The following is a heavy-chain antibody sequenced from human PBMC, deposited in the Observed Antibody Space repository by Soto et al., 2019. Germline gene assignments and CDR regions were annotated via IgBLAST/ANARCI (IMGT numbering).Heavy chain of an antibody. V-gene: IGHV1-3*05. CDR3: ARNEGYCSGGSCYANGYYYYGMDV. J-gene: IGHJ6*02. D-gene: IGHD2-15*01. CDR1: GYTFTSYA. Sequence: QVQLVQSGAEEKKPGASVKVSCKASGYTFTSYAMHWVRQAPGQRLEWMGWINAGNGNTKYSQKFQGRVTITRDTPASTAYMELSSLRSEDTAVYYCARNEGYCSGGSCYANGYYYYGMDVWGQGTTVTVSS. CDR2: INAGNGNT.